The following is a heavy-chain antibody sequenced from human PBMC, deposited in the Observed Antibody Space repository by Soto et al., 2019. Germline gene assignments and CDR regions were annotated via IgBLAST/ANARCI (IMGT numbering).Heavy chain of an antibody. D-gene: IGHD3-16*01. CDR3: AKDGIGDSSSDWFDP. CDR1: GFTFSSYA. V-gene: IGHV3-23*01. J-gene: IGHJ5*02. CDR2: ISGSGGST. Sequence: GSLSLSCAASGFTFSSYAMSWVRQAPGKGLEWVSAISGSGGSTYYADSVKGRFTISRDNSKNTLYLQMNSLRAEDTAVYYCAKDGIGDSSSDWFDPWGQGTLVTVSS.